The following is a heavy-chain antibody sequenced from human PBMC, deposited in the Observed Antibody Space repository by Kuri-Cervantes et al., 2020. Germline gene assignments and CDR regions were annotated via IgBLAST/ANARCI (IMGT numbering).Heavy chain of an antibody. Sequence: GGSLRLSCAASGFTFSSYSMNWVRQAPGKGLEWVSVIYSGGSTYYADSVKGRFTISRDNSKNTLYLQMNSLRAEDTAVYYCARAKLYDAFDVWGQGTMVTVSS. CDR3: ARAKLYDAFDV. J-gene: IGHJ3*01. CDR2: IYSGGST. CDR1: GFTFSSYS. V-gene: IGHV3-66*02. D-gene: IGHD5/OR15-5a*01.